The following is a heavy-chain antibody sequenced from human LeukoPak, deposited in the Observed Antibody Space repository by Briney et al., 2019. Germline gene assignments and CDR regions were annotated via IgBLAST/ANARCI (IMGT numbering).Heavy chain of an antibody. V-gene: IGHV3-30*18. CDR2: ISYDGSNK. J-gene: IGHJ4*02. Sequence: PGRSLRLSCAASGFTFSSYGMHWVRQAPGKGLEWVAVISYDGSNKYYADSVKGRFTISRDNSKNTLYLQMNSLRAEDTAVYYCAKDLLGSSSWYPTDYWGQGTLVTVSS. CDR3: AKDLLGSSSWYPTDY. D-gene: IGHD6-13*01. CDR1: GFTFSSYG.